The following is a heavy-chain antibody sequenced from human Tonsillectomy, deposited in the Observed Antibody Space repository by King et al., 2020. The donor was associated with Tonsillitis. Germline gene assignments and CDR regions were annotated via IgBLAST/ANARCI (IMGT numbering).Heavy chain of an antibody. V-gene: IGHV1-8*02. Sequence: HVQLVESGAEVKKPGASVRVSCKASGYTFTSYDINWVRQATGQGLEWMGWMNPNIGKTGYARKFQGRVTMTGDTSTSTAYMELSGLRSEDTAVYYCARQSVATTHYYYYGMDVWGQGTTVTVSS. CDR3: ARQSVATTHYYYYGMDV. CDR2: MNPNIGKT. J-gene: IGHJ6*02. D-gene: IGHD5-12*01. CDR1: GYTFTSYD.